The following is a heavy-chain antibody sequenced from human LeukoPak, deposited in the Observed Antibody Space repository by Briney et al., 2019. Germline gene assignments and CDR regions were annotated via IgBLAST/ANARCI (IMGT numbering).Heavy chain of an antibody. Sequence: GESLKISCNGSGYXFTTYWIGWVRQMPGKGLEWMGIIYPGDSDTRYSPSFQGQVTMSADKSISTAYLQWSSLKASDTAMYYCARRNSNWNYPDYWGQGTLVTVSS. CDR2: IYPGDSDT. V-gene: IGHV5-51*01. J-gene: IGHJ4*02. CDR1: GYXFTTYW. CDR3: ARRNSNWNYPDY. D-gene: IGHD1-7*01.